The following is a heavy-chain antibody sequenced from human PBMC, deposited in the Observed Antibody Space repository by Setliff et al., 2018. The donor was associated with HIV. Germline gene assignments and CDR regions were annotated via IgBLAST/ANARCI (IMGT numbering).Heavy chain of an antibody. J-gene: IGHJ3*02. CDR3: ARHGRTTVTTDPKGGAFDI. CDR2: IYYSGST. Sequence: SETLSLTCTVSGASISSGAYFWGWVRQPPGKGLEWIGSIYYSGSTYYNPSLKSRVTISVDTSKNQFSLKLSSVTAADTAVYYCARHGRTTVTTDPKGGAFDIWGQGTMVTVSS. D-gene: IGHD4-4*01. V-gene: IGHV4-39*01. CDR1: GASISSGAYF.